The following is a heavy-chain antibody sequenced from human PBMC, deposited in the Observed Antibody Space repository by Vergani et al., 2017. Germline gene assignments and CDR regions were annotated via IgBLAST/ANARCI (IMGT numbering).Heavy chain of an antibody. Sequence: QVQLQESGPGLVRPSETLSLTCAVSCYSMRSGYHWGWIRQPPGKGLEWIGSISDRGSTFYNASLNSRVSISADMSKNQFSLRVSSVTAADTAVYYCARDQWDDDGPRGWFAPWGQGILVTVSS. V-gene: IGHV4-38-2*02. D-gene: IGHD5-24*01. CDR2: ISDRGST. J-gene: IGHJ5*02. CDR3: ARDQWDDDGPRGWFAP. CDR1: CYSMRSGYH.